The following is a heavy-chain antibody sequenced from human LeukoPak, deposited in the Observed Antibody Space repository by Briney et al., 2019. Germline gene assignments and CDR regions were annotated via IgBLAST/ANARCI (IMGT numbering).Heavy chain of an antibody. CDR1: GYTFTSYY. D-gene: IGHD6-19*01. J-gene: IGHJ3*02. V-gene: IGHV1-46*01. Sequence: ASVKVSCKASGYTFTSYYMHWVRQAPGQGLEWMGIINPSGGSTSYAQKFQGRVTMTRDTSTSTVYMELSSLRSEDTAVYYCARDSQWLVPNDDAFDIWGQGTMVTVSS. CDR2: INPSGGST. CDR3: ARDSQWLVPNDDAFDI.